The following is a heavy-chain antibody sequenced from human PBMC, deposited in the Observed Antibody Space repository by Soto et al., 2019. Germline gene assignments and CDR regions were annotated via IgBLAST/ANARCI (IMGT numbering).Heavy chain of an antibody. J-gene: IGHJ4*02. V-gene: IGHV1-46*01. CDR3: ARSYYDYVWGSYRSAHFDY. D-gene: IGHD3-16*02. CDR2: INPSGDST. CDR1: GYTFTSYY. Sequence: AASVTVSCKASGYTFTSYYMHWVRQAPGQGLEWMGIINPSGDSTSYAQKFQGRVTMTRDTSTSTVYMELSSLRSEDTAVYYCARSYYDYVWGSYRSAHFDYWGQGTLVTVSS.